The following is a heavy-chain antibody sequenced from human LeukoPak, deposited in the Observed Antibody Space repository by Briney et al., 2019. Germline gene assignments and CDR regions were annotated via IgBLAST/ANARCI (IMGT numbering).Heavy chain of an antibody. Sequence: GGSLRLSCAASGISFSSYWMTWVRQAPGKGLEWVSYISSSGSTIYYADSVKGRFTISRDNSKNTLYLQMNSLRAEDTAVYYCARRAGAYSHPYDYWGQGTLVTVSS. CDR1: GISFSSYW. D-gene: IGHD4/OR15-4a*01. CDR2: ISSSGSTI. CDR3: ARRAGAYSHPYDY. V-gene: IGHV3-48*01. J-gene: IGHJ4*02.